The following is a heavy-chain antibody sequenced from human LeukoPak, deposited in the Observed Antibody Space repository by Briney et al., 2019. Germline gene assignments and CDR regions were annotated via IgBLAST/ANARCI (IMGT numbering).Heavy chain of an antibody. D-gene: IGHD4-17*01. CDR3: ARDVGGDYPFDY. CDR2: ISSGSGYI. V-gene: IGHV3-21*01. J-gene: IGHJ4*02. Sequence: GGSLRLSCAASEFTFSSYSMNWVRQAPGKGLEWVSSISSGSGYIFYADSVKGRFTISRDNAKNSLYLQMHSLRAEDTAVYYCARDVGGDYPFDYWGQGTLVTVSS. CDR1: EFTFSSYS.